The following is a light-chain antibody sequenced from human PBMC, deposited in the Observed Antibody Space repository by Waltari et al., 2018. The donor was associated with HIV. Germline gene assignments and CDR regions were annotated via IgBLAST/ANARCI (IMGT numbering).Light chain of an antibody. CDR3: QAWDSGSNWA. CDR1: KLGDKF. Sequence: SYELTQPPSVSVSPGPTANIACSGYKLGDKFVCWYQHKSGQSPVLVIYHDDDRPSGIPERCSGSNAGDTATLTISGTQPMDEADYYCQAWDSGSNWAFGGGTRLTVL. V-gene: IGLV3-1*01. J-gene: IGLJ3*02. CDR2: HDD.